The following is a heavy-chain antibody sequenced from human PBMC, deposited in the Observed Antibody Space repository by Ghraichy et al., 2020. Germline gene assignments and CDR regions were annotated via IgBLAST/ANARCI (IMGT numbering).Heavy chain of an antibody. D-gene: IGHD3-9*01. CDR3: ARGPPLRYFDWLGLND. Sequence: SETLSLTCAVYGGSFSGYYWSWIRQPPGKGLEWIGEINHSGSTNYNPSLKSRVTISVDTSKNQFSLKLSSVTAADTAVYYCARGPPLRYFDWLGLNDWGQGTLVTVSS. CDR1: GGSFSGYY. CDR2: INHSGST. J-gene: IGHJ4*02. V-gene: IGHV4-34*01.